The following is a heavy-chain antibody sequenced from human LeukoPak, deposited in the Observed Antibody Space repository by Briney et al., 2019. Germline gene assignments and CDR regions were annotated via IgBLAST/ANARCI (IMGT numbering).Heavy chain of an antibody. V-gene: IGHV1-8*01. CDR1: GYTFTSYD. Sequence: ASVKVSCKASGYTFTSYDINWVRQATGQGLEWMGWMNPNSGNTAYAQKFQGRVTMTRNTSVTTAYMELNSLRSEDTAVYYCARQRDYSEYYDSSGQYFDYWGQGTLVTVSS. J-gene: IGHJ4*02. CDR2: MNPNSGNT. CDR3: ARQRDYSEYYDSSGQYFDY. D-gene: IGHD3-22*01.